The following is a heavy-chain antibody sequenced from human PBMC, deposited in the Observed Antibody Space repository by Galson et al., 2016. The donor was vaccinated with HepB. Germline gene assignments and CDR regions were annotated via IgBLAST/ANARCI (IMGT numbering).Heavy chain of an antibody. D-gene: IGHD1-26*01. CDR3: ARDPGSFFDY. Sequence: SLRLSCAASGFTFSSYWMHWVRQAPGEGLEWVSRTNNDGTSTTYADSVKGRFTISRDNTKNTLYLHMDTLRPEDTALYYCARDPGSFFDYWGQGSLVTVSS. V-gene: IGHV3-74*01. CDR2: TNNDGTST. CDR1: GFTFSSYW. J-gene: IGHJ4*02.